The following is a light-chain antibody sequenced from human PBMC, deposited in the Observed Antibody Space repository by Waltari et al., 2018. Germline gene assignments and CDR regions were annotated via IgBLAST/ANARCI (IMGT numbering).Light chain of an antibody. V-gene: IGKV3-11*01. CDR2: DAS. J-gene: IGKJ4*01. CDR1: QSVRSD. CDR3: QQRSNWPFT. Sequence: EIVLTQSPATLSLSPGERATLSCRASQSVRSDLAWFLQKPGQAPRLLIYDASDRATGIPARFSGSGSGTDFTLTISSLEPEDFAVYYCQQRSNWPFTFGGGTKVEIK.